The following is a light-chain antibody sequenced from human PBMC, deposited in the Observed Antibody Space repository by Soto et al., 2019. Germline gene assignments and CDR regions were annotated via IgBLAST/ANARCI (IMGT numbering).Light chain of an antibody. CDR1: QSISSY. CDR3: EQTYGTPHT. V-gene: IGKV1-39*01. Sequence: DIQMTQSPSSLSASVGDRVTITCRASQSISSYLNWYQQKPGKAPNLLIYDASSLQSGVPSRFSGSGSGTDFTLTISSLQPEDFATYYCEQTYGTPHTFGQGTKLEIK. J-gene: IGKJ2*01. CDR2: DAS.